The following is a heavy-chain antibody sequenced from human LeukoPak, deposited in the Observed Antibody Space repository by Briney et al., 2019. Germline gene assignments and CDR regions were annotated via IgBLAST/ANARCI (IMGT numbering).Heavy chain of an antibody. CDR3: ARGRWFDP. V-gene: IGHV3-48*03. CDR2: ISGSGSTI. Sequence: GGSLRLSCAASGFTFSIYEMNWVRQAPGKGLEWVSFISGSGSTIHFADSVKGRFTTSRDNAKNSLYLQMNSLRGEDTAVYYCARGRWFDPWGQGTLVTVSS. J-gene: IGHJ5*02. CDR1: GFTFSIYE.